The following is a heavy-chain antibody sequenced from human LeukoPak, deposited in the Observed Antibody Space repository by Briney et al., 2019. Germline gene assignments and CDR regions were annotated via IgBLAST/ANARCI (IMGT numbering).Heavy chain of an antibody. V-gene: IGHV3-33*01. J-gene: IGHJ4*02. CDR3: ARAYYDSSGHYEYYFDY. CDR2: IWYDGSNK. CDR1: GFTFSSYG. Sequence: GRSLGLSCATSGFTFSSYGMHWVRQAPGKGLEWVAVIWYDGSNKYYADSVKGRFTISRDNSKSTLYLQMNSLRVEDTAVYHCARAYYDSSGHYEYYFDYWGRGTLVTVAS. D-gene: IGHD3-22*01.